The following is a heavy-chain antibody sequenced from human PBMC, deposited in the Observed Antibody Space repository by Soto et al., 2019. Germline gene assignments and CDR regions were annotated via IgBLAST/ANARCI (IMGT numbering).Heavy chain of an antibody. CDR1: GGTFSSYT. CDR2: IIPILGIA. CDR3: AGGVVTANGNWFDP. J-gene: IGHJ5*02. V-gene: IGHV1-69*02. Sequence: QVQLVQSGAEVKKPGSSVKVSCKASGGTFSSYTISWVRQAPGQGLEWMGRIIPILGIANYAQKFQGRVMITADKSTSTAYMELSSLRSEDTAVYYCAGGVVTANGNWFDPWGQGTLVTVSS. D-gene: IGHD2-21*02.